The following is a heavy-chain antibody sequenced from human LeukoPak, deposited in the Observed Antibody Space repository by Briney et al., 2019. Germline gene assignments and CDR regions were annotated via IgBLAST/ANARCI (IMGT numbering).Heavy chain of an antibody. CDR1: GFTFSSYA. J-gene: IGHJ3*02. D-gene: IGHD3-22*01. Sequence: GSLRLSCAASGFTFSSYAMSWIRQPPGKGLEWIGYSYYIESTNYNPSLKSRVTISVDTSRNRFSLKLSSVTAADTAMYYCARDDQWLNAFDIWGQGTMVTVSS. CDR3: ARDDQWLNAFDI. V-gene: IGHV4-59*01. CDR2: SYYIEST.